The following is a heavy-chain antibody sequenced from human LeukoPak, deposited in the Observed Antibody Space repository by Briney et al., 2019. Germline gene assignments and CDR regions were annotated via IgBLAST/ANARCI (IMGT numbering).Heavy chain of an antibody. CDR2: ISSSGSTI. J-gene: IGHJ5*02. CDR3: ARVGHTNWFDP. CDR1: GFTFSDYY. V-gene: IGHV3-11*01. D-gene: IGHD1-26*01. Sequence: GGSLRLSCAASGFTFSDYYMSWLRQAPGKGLEWVSYISSSGSTIYYADSVKGRFTISRHNAKNSLYLQMNSLRAEDTAVYYCARVGHTNWFDPWGQGTLVTVSS.